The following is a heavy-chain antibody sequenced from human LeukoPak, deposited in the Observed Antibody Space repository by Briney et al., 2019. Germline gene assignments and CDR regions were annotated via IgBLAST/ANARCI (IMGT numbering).Heavy chain of an antibody. J-gene: IGHJ3*02. CDR1: GGSVSSGSYY. CDR2: IYYSGST. CDR3: AKLSVGILFRAFDI. V-gene: IGHV4-30-4*08. D-gene: IGHD2-15*01. Sequence: SETLSLTCTVSGGSVSSGSYYWSWIRQPPGKGLEWIGYIYYSGSTYYNPSLKSRVTISVDTSKNQFSLKLSSVTAADTAVYYCAKLSVGILFRAFDIWGQGTMVTVSS.